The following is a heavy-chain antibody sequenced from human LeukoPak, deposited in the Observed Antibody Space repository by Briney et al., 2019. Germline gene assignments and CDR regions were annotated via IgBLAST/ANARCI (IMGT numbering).Heavy chain of an antibody. V-gene: IGHV3-7*01. Sequence: PGGSLSLSCAAPGFTFSNYWMSWVRQAPERGLEWVANIKQDGTIKQYVDSVKGRFTISRDNAKNSLYLQMNSLRDEDTAVYYCVRDRDDGDFGYWGQGTLVAVSS. D-gene: IGHD4-17*01. CDR1: GFTFSNYW. J-gene: IGHJ4*02. CDR3: VRDRDDGDFGY. CDR2: IKQDGTIK.